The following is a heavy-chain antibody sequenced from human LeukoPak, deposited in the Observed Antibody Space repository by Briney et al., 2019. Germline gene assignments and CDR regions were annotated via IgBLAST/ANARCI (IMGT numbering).Heavy chain of an antibody. Sequence: SETLSLTCAVYGGSFSGYYWSWIRQPPGKGLEWIGEINHSGSTNYNPSLKSRVTISVDTSKNQFSLKLSSVTAADTAVYYCARFTRRHCTNGVCYSVYYYYGMDVWGQGTTVTVSS. J-gene: IGHJ6*02. CDR1: GGSFSGYY. V-gene: IGHV4-34*01. CDR3: ARFTRRHCTNGVCYSVYYYYGMDV. D-gene: IGHD2-8*01. CDR2: INHSGST.